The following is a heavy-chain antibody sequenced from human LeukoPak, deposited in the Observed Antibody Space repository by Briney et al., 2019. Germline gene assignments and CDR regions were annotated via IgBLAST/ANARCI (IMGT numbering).Heavy chain of an antibody. Sequence: GGSLRLSCAASGFTFSSYAMSWVRQAPGKGLEWVAVISYDGSNKYYADSVKGRFTISRDNSKNTLYLQMNSLRAEDTAVYYCAREKGSGSYYLTWDAFDIWGQGTMVTVSS. J-gene: IGHJ3*02. CDR1: GFTFSSYA. D-gene: IGHD3-10*01. CDR2: ISYDGSNK. CDR3: AREKGSGSYYLTWDAFDI. V-gene: IGHV3-30-3*01.